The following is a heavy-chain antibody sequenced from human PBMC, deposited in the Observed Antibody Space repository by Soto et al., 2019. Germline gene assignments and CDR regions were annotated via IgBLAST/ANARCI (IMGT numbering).Heavy chain of an antibody. J-gene: IGHJ4*02. CDR2: ISAYNGNT. Sequence: QVQLVQSGAEVKKPGASVKVSCKASGYTFTSYGISWVQQAPGQGLEWMGWISAYNGNTNYAQKLQGRVTMTTDTSTSTAYMELRSLRSDDTAVYYCAREVGYSSSWYEELNVDYWGQGTLVTVSS. D-gene: IGHD6-13*01. CDR1: GYTFTSYG. V-gene: IGHV1-18*01. CDR3: AREVGYSSSWYEELNVDY.